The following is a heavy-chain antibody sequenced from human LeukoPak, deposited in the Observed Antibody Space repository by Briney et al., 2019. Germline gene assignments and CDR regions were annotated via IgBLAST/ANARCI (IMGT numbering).Heavy chain of an antibody. CDR2: ISGSGGST. CDR3: AKDMVRGVMRYFQH. V-gene: IGHV3-23*01. Sequence: GGSPRLSCAASGFTFSSYAMSWVRQAPGKGLEWVSAISGSGGSTYYADSVKGRFTISRDNSKNTLYLQMNSLRAEDTAVYYCAKDMVRGVMRYFQHWGQGTLVTVSS. J-gene: IGHJ1*01. D-gene: IGHD3-10*01. CDR1: GFTFSSYA.